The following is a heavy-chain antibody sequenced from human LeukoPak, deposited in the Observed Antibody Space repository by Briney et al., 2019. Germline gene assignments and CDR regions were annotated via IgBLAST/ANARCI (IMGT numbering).Heavy chain of an antibody. D-gene: IGHD3-22*01. V-gene: IGHV3-53*01. J-gene: IGHJ4*02. CDR2: LYNAGST. CDR1: GFIVSNNY. CDR3: ARARGVSTGYRPIDY. Sequence: GGSLRLSCVASGFIVSNNYMSWVRQAPGKGLEWVSVLYNAGSTYYADSVKGRFTISRDNSKNTLDLQMTGLRAEDTAVYYCARARGVSTGYRPIDYWGQGTLVTVSS.